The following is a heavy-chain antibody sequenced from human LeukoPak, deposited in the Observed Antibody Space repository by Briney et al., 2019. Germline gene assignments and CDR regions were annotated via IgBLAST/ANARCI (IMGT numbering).Heavy chain of an antibody. V-gene: IGHV3-23*01. CDR1: GFTFSSYA. D-gene: IGHD1-20*01. Sequence: GGSLRLSCAASGFTFSSYAMSWVRQAPGKGLEWVSAISGSGGSTYYADSVKGRFTISRDNSKNTLYLQKNSLRAEDTAVYYCAKPFGPNNSNWNDRRDTNYFFDYWGQGTLVTVSS. J-gene: IGHJ4*02. CDR2: ISGSGGST. CDR3: AKPFGPNNSNWNDRRDTNYFFDY.